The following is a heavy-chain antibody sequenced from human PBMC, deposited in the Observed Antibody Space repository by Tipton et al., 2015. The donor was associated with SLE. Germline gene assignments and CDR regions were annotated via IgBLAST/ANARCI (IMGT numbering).Heavy chain of an antibody. CDR3: ARNRGYSYGSLGY. J-gene: IGHJ4*02. CDR1: GFTFSDYY. Sequence: SLRLSCAASGFTFSDYYMSWIRQAPGKGLEWVSYISSSSSYIYYADSVKGRFTISRDNAKNSLYLQMNSLRAEDTAVYYCARNRGYSYGSLGYWGQGTLVTVSS. V-gene: IGHV3-11*06. D-gene: IGHD5-18*01. CDR2: ISSSSSYI.